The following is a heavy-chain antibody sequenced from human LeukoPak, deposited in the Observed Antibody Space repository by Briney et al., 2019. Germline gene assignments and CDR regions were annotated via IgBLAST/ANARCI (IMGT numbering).Heavy chain of an antibody. D-gene: IGHD2-21*02. CDR2: ISSSSSNI. Sequence: GGSLRLSCAASGFTFSTYTMNWVRQAPGKGLEWVSYISSSSSNILYADSVKGRLTISRDNAKNSLYLQMNSLRAEDTAVYYCARGLAYCGGDCYRAFDIWGQGTMVTVSS. V-gene: IGHV3-48*04. CDR1: GFTFSTYT. CDR3: ARGLAYCGGDCYRAFDI. J-gene: IGHJ3*02.